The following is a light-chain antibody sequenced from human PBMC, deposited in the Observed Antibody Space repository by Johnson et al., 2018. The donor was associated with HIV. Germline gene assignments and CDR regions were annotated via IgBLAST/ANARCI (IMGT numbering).Light chain of an antibody. CDR1: SSNIGNNY. Sequence: QSVLTQPPSVSAATGQKVTISCSGSSSNIGNNYVSWYQQVPGTAPKLLIYEKNKRPSGIPDRFSASMSGTSATLDITGLQTGDEGDYYCGAGDSSLGAHYVFGTGTRFTVL. V-gene: IGLV1-51*02. CDR3: GAGDSSLGAHYV. CDR2: EKN. J-gene: IGLJ1*01.